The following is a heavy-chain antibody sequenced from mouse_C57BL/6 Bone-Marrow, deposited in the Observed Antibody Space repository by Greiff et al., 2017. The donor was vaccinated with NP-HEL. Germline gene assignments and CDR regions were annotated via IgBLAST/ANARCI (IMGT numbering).Heavy chain of an antibody. CDR3: ARPWDYYGSSYWYFDV. V-gene: IGHV1-81*01. Sequence: QVQLQQSGAELARPGASVKLSCKASGYTFTSYGISWVKQRTGQGLEWIGEIYPRSGNTYYNEKFKGKATLTADKSSSTAYMELRSLTSEDSAVYFCARPWDYYGSSYWYFDVWGTGTTVTVSS. CDR2: IYPRSGNT. D-gene: IGHD1-1*01. J-gene: IGHJ1*03. CDR1: GYTFTSYG.